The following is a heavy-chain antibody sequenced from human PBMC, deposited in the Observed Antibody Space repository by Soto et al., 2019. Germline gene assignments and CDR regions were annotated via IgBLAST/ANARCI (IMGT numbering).Heavy chain of an antibody. D-gene: IGHD4-4*01. CDR1: GFRFSSYA. CDR3: AKKRGDYSNFWYFDL. V-gene: IGHV3-23*01. Sequence: DVQLLESGGGLVQPGGSLRLSCATSGFRFSSYAMSWVRQAPGKGLEWVSAISGSGGSTYYADSVKGRFTISRDNSKNTLYLQMNSLRAEDTAVYYCAKKRGDYSNFWYFDLWGRGTLVTVSS. J-gene: IGHJ2*01. CDR2: ISGSGGST.